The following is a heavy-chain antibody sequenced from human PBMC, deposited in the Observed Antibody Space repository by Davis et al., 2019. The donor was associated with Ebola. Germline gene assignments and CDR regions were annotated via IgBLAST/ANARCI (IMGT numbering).Heavy chain of an antibody. Sequence: GESLKISCAASGFTFSSYSMNWVRQAPGKGLEWVSYISSSSSTIYYADSVKGRFTTSRDNSKNTLYLQMNSLRAEDTAVYYCAKDVRNMDWYFDLWGRGTLVTVSS. CDR1: GFTFSSYS. J-gene: IGHJ2*01. CDR3: AKDVRNMDWYFDL. CDR2: ISSSSSTI. V-gene: IGHV3-48*01. D-gene: IGHD2/OR15-2a*01.